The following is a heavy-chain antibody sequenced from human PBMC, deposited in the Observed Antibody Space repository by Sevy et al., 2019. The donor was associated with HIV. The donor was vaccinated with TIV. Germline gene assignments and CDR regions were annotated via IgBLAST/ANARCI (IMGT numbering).Heavy chain of an antibody. CDR1: GFTFDRYF. CDR2: ISGDGSDT. J-gene: IGHJ4*02. V-gene: IGHV3-30*18. D-gene: IGHD1-26*01. Sequence: GGCLRLSCAASGFTFDRYFMHWVRQAPGKGLEWMAVISGDGSDTSYADSLRGRFTISRDNSKNTLFLQMNRLGTEDAAVYFCAKRELNHQFLLDFWGQGTLVTVSS. CDR3: AKRELNHQFLLDF.